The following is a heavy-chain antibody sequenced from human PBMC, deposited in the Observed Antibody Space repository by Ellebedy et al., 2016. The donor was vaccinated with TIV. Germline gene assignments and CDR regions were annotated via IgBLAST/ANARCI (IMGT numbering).Heavy chain of an antibody. V-gene: IGHV1-18*01. CDR2: ISAYNGNT. CDR3: ARDPGGSGRDY. J-gene: IGHJ4*02. CDR1: GYTFTSYA. Sequence: ASVKVSXKASGYTFTSYAMHWVRQAPGQGLEWMGWISAYNGNTNYAQKLQGRVTMTTDTSTSTAYMELRSLRSDDTAVYYCARDPGGSGRDYWGQGTLVTVSS. D-gene: IGHD6-19*01.